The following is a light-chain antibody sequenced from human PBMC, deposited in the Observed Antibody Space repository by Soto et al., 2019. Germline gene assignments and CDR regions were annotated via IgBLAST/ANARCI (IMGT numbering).Light chain of an antibody. CDR3: QQYSSYSGQ. CDR2: KAS. CDR1: QSISSW. V-gene: IGKV1-5*03. J-gene: IGKJ1*01. Sequence: DIQMTQSPSTLSASVGDRVTITCRAGQSISSWLAWYQQKPGEAPKDLIYKASTLQSGVPSRFSGSGSGTEFTLTISCLQPDDFATYYCQQYSSYSGQFGQGTKVDIK.